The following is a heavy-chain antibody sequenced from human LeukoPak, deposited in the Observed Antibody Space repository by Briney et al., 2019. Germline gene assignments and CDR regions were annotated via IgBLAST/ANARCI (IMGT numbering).Heavy chain of an antibody. CDR2: IYYSGST. Sequence: PSETLSLSCTVSGGSISSGDYYWSWIRQPPGKGLEWIGYIYYSGSTYYNPSLKSRVTISVDTSKNQFSLKLSSVTAADTAVYYCARDRGSGSGSPNWFDPWGQGTLVTVSS. V-gene: IGHV4-30-4*01. CDR3: ARDRGSGSGSPNWFDP. CDR1: GGSISSGDYY. J-gene: IGHJ5*02. D-gene: IGHD3-10*01.